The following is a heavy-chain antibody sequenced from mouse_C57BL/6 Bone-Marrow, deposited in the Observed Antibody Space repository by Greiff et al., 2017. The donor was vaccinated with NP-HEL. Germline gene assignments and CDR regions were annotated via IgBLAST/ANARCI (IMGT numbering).Heavy chain of an antibody. CDR3: AREPYYFDY. J-gene: IGHJ2*01. CDR1: GFTFSSYG. Sequence: EVKLVESGGDLVKPGGSLKLSCAASGFTFSSYGMSWVRQTPDKRLEWVATISSGGSYTYYPDSVKGRFTISRDNAKNTLYLQMSSLKSEDTAMYYCAREPYYFDYWGQGTTLTVSS. CDR2: ISSGGSYT. V-gene: IGHV5-6*01.